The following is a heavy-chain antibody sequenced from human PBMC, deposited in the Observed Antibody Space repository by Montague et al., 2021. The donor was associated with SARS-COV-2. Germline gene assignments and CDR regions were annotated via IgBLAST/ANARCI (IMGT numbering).Heavy chain of an antibody. CDR1: GFSLSASGVG. J-gene: IGHJ4*02. CDR3: AHRWRGGYNFGSPLFDY. Sequence: PALVKPTQTLTLTCTFSGFSLSASGVGVGWIRQPPGKALEWLALIYWDDSKRYSPSLESRLTITKDTSKNQVVLTMTNMDPVDTATYYCAHRWRGGYNFGSPLFDYWGQGTLVTVSS. CDR2: IYWDDSK. V-gene: IGHV2-5*02. D-gene: IGHD5-18*01.